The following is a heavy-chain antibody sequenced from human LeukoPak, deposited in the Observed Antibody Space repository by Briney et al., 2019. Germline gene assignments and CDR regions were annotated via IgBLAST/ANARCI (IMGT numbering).Heavy chain of an antibody. J-gene: IGHJ4*02. CDR3: ARLHYSDY. Sequence: GGSLRLSCAASGFTVSSDYMSWVRQAPGKGLEWVSVIYSGGSTNYADSVKGRLIVSRDNSKNTLYLQMNSLRAEDTAVYYCARLHYSDYWGQGTLVTVSS. D-gene: IGHD4-17*01. CDR2: IYSGGST. V-gene: IGHV3-53*01. CDR1: GFTVSSDY.